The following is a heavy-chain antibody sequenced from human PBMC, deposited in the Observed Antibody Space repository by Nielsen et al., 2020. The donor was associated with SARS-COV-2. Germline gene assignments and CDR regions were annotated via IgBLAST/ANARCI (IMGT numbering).Heavy chain of an antibody. CDR3: AKNRRDYGDYGDFDY. J-gene: IGHJ4*02. V-gene: IGHV3-11*03. CDR2: ISSSGSYT. Sequence: GESLEISCAASGFMVSDSYMSWIRQTPGKGLEWISYISSSGSYTNYADSVKGRFTISRDNSKNTLYLQMNSLRVEDTAVYYCAKNRRDYGDYGDFDYWGQGILVTVAS. CDR1: GFMVSDSY. D-gene: IGHD4-17*01.